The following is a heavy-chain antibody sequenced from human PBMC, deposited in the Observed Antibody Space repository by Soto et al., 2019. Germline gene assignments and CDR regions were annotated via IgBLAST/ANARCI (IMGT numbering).Heavy chain of an antibody. CDR1: GFTFSSYS. J-gene: IGHJ3*02. V-gene: IGHV3-21*01. D-gene: IGHD2-2*01. CDR2: ISSSSSYI. Sequence: EVQVVESGGGLVKPGGSLRLSCAASGFTFSSYSMNWVRQAPGKGLEWVSSISSSSSYIYYADSVKGRFTISRDNAKNSLYLQMNSLRDEDTAVYYCARVGGGYQLLHAFDIWGQRTMVTVSS. CDR3: ARVGGGYQLLHAFDI.